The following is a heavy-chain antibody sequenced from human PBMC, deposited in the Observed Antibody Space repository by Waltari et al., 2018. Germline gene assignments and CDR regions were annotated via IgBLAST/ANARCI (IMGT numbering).Heavy chain of an antibody. Sequence: QVQLQESGPGMVKPSETLSLTCTVSGGSISSYSWSWIRQPAGKGLEWIGRIYTSGSTNYNPSLKSRVTISVDKSKNQFSLKLSSVTAADTAVYYCARGYDSSGYPYWGQGTLVTVSS. CDR3: ARGYDSSGYPY. D-gene: IGHD3-22*01. CDR2: IYTSGST. CDR1: GGSISSYS. V-gene: IGHV4-4*07. J-gene: IGHJ4*02.